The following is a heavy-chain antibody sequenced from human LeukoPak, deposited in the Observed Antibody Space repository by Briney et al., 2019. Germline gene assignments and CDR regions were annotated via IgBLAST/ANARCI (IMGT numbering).Heavy chain of an antibody. CDR3: ARAMVRGVADAFDT. V-gene: IGHV4-59*01. CDR2: IYYSGST. D-gene: IGHD3-10*01. J-gene: IGHJ3*02. CDR1: GGSISSYY. Sequence: SETLSLTCTVSGGSISSYYWSWIRQPPGKGLEWIGYIYYSGSTNYNPSLKSRVTISVDTSKNQFSLKLSSVTAADTAVYYCARAMVRGVADAFDTWGQGTMVTVSS.